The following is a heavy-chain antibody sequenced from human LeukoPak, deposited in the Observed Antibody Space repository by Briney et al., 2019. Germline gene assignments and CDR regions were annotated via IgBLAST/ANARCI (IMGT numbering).Heavy chain of an antibody. Sequence: SQTLSLTCAISGDSVSSNSAAWNWIRQSPSRGLEWLGRTYYRSKWYNDYAVSVKSRITINPDTSKNQFSLQLNSVTPEDTAGYYCARSGPERITMIVVVTPNWFDPWGQGPLVPVSS. CDR3: ARSGPERITMIVVVTPNWFDP. CDR2: TYYRSKWYN. D-gene: IGHD3-22*01. J-gene: IGHJ5*02. V-gene: IGHV6-1*01. CDR1: GDSVSSNSAA.